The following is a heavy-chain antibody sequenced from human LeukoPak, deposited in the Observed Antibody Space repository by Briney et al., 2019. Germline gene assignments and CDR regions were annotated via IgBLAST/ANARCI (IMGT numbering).Heavy chain of an antibody. Sequence: SETLSLTCTVSGASISSYSWSWVRQPAGKGLEWIGCMYTSGSANYNPSLQSRVTMSVDPSKNHFSLKLSSVTAADTAVYYCASLSSGNAFDIWGQGTMVTVSS. CDR1: GASISSYS. D-gene: IGHD3-22*01. V-gene: IGHV4-4*07. J-gene: IGHJ3*02. CDR3: ASLSSGNAFDI. CDR2: MYTSGSA.